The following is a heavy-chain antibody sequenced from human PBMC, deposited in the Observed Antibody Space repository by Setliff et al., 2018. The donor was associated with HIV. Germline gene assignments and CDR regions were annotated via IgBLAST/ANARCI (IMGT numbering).Heavy chain of an antibody. D-gene: IGHD3-10*01. V-gene: IGHV4-4*07. Sequence: SETLSLTCTVSGGSINTYYWSWIRQPAGKGLEWIGRFYTSGSTNYNPSLKSRVTISIDMSKSQFSLKLNSVTAADTAVYYCARAPTHYFGNNKSSWPDAFDIWGLGTMVTVS. CDR1: GGSINTYY. J-gene: IGHJ3*02. CDR3: ARAPTHYFGNNKSSWPDAFDI. CDR2: FYTSGST.